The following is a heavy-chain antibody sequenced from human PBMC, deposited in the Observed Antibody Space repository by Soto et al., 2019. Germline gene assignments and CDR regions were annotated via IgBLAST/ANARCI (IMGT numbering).Heavy chain of an antibody. CDR2: ISGSGGST. V-gene: IGHV3-23*01. Sequence: GGSLRLSCAASGFTFSSYAMSWVRQAPGKGLEWVSAISGSGGSTYYADSVKGRFTISRDNSKNTLYLQMNSLGAEDTAVYYCAKGVGVATTNYYYYYGMDVWGQGTTVTVSS. J-gene: IGHJ6*02. CDR3: AKGVGVATTNYYYYYGMDV. CDR1: GFTFSSYA. D-gene: IGHD5-12*01.